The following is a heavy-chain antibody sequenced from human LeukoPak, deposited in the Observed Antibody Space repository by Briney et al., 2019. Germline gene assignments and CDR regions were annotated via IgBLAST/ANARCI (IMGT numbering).Heavy chain of an antibody. CDR1: GGSISSSSYY. CDR2: IYYSGST. CDR3: AREGYSYEGDY. V-gene: IGHV4-39*07. J-gene: IGHJ4*02. Sequence: SETPSLTCTVSGGSISSSSYYWGWIRQPPGKGLEWIGSIYYSGSTYYNPSLKSRVTISVDTSKNQFSLKLSSVTAADTAVYYCAREGYSYEGDYWGQGTLVTVSS. D-gene: IGHD5-18*01.